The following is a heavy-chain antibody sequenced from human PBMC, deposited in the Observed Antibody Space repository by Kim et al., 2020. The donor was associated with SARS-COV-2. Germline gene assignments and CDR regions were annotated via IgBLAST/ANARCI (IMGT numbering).Heavy chain of an antibody. J-gene: IGHJ5*02. V-gene: IGHV4-39*07. CDR3: AALKAGGVIVIPPGNWFDP. CDR1: GGSISSSSYY. D-gene: IGHD3-16*02. CDR2: IYYSGST. Sequence: SETLSLTCTVSGGSISSSSYYWGWIRQPPGKGLEWIGSIYYSGSTYYNPSLKSRVTISVDTSKNQFSLKLSSVTAADTAVYYCAALKAGGVIVIPPGNWFDPWGQGTLVTVSS.